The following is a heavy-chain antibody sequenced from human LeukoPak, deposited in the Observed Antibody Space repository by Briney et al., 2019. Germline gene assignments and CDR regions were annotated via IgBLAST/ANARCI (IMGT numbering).Heavy chain of an antibody. D-gene: IGHD3-10*01. Sequence: KAAETLSLTCTVSGGSISSYYWSWIRQPPGKGLEWIGYIYYSGSTNYNPSLKSRVTISVDTSNNQFSLKLSSVTAADTALYYCARHRPGPYDYWGQGTLVTVS. J-gene: IGHJ4*02. CDR2: IYYSGST. V-gene: IGHV4-59*08. CDR1: GGSISSYY. CDR3: ARHRPGPYDY.